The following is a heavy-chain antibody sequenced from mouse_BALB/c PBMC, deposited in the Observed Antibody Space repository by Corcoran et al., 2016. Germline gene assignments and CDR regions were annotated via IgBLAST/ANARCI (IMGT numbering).Heavy chain of an antibody. CDR3: ARGDYGSRFAY. D-gene: IGHD1-1*01. CDR2: ILPGSGST. V-gene: IGHV1-9*01. Sequence: QVQLQQSGAGLMKPGASVKISCKATGYTFSSYWIEWVKQRPGHGLEWIGEILPGSGSTNYNEKFKGKATFTADTSSNTAYMQLSSLTSEDSAVYYCARGDYGSRFAYWGQGTLVTVSA. CDR1: GYTFSSYW. J-gene: IGHJ3*01.